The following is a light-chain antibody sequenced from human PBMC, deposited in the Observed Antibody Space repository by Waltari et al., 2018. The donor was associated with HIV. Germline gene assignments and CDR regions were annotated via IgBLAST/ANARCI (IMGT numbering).Light chain of an antibody. V-gene: IGLV2-8*01. CDR1: SSDVGGYKY. J-gene: IGLJ2*01. CDR2: EDK. Sequence: QSALTQHPSASGSPGQSVTISCTGISSDVGGYKYVSWYQHHPGKAPNLMIYEDKRRPSGVPDRFSGSKAGNTASLTVSGLQADDEADYYCSSYAGTNRLFGGGTKLTVL. CDR3: SSYAGTNRL.